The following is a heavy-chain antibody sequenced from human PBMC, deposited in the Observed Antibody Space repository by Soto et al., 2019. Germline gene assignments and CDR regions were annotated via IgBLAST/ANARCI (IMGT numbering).Heavy chain of an antibody. CDR3: ARGLSITMVRGVIKTYYYYYYMDV. D-gene: IGHD3-10*01. J-gene: IGHJ6*03. V-gene: IGHV1-8*01. CDR1: GYTFTSYD. Sequence: ASVKVSCKASGYTFTSYDINLVRQATGQGLEWMGWMNPNSGNTGYAQKFQGRVTMTRNTSISTAYMELSSLRSEDTAVYYCARGLSITMVRGVIKTYYYYYYMDVWGKGTTVTVSS. CDR2: MNPNSGNT.